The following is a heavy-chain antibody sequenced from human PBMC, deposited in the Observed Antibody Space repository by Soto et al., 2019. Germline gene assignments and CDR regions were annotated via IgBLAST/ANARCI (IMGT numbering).Heavy chain of an antibody. CDR1: GFTFSSYW. Sequence: EVQLVESGGGLVQPGGSLRLSCAASGFTFSSYWMSWVRQTPGKGLEWVANIKQDGSEKYYVDSVKGRFTISRDNAKKSLYLQMNSLRAEDTAVYYCARDGYYDSSGYSGYWGQGTLVSVSS. V-gene: IGHV3-7*05. CDR3: ARDGYYDSSGYSGY. CDR2: IKQDGSEK. J-gene: IGHJ4*02. D-gene: IGHD3-22*01.